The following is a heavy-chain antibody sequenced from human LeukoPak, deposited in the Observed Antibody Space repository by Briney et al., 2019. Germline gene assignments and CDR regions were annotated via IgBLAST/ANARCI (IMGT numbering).Heavy chain of an antibody. V-gene: IGHV4-61*01. CDR2: MFYRGST. Sequence: SETLSLTCTVSGASVSSGSYSWNWIRQPPGKGLEWIGYMFYRGSTNYNPSLKSRVTISVDSSKNQFSLNLSSVTAADTAVYYCARFHISTGSFDFRGQGTLVTVSS. CDR3: ARFHISTGSFDF. D-gene: IGHD3-9*01. CDR1: GASVSSGSYS. J-gene: IGHJ4*02.